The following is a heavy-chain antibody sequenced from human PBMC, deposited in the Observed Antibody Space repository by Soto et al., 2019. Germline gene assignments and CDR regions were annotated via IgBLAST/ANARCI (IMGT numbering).Heavy chain of an antibody. CDR2: ISAYNGNT. J-gene: IGHJ3*02. D-gene: IGHD3-16*02. Sequence: MGWISAYNGNTNYAQKLQGRVTMTTDTSTSTAYMELRSLRSDDTAVYYCARAYYDYIWGSYRSPGAFDIWGQGTMVTVS. CDR3: ARAYYDYIWGSYRSPGAFDI. V-gene: IGHV1-18*01.